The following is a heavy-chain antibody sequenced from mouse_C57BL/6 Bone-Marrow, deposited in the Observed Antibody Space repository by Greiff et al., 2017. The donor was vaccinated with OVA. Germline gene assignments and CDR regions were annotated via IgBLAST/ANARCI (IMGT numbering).Heavy chain of an antibody. Sequence: VQLVESGAELVRPGASVTLSCKASGYTFTDYEMHWVKQTPVHGLEWIGAIDPETGGTAYNQKFKVKAILTADKSSSTAYLDLSSMTSEDSAVYYCTGYYGSKFAYWGQGTLVTVSA. J-gene: IGHJ3*01. CDR2: IDPETGGT. V-gene: IGHV1-15*01. CDR1: GYTFTDYE. CDR3: TGYYGSKFAY. D-gene: IGHD1-1*01.